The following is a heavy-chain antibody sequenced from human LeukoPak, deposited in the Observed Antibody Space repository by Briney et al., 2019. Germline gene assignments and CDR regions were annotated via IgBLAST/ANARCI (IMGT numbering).Heavy chain of an antibody. D-gene: IGHD6-19*01. Sequence: GGSLRLSCVASGFPFSSYWMTWVRQAPGKGLEWVSAISGSGGSTYYADSVKGRFTISRDNSKNTLYLQMNSLRAEDTAVYYCAKDRRRAVAGGVDYWGQGTLVTVSS. V-gene: IGHV3-23*01. J-gene: IGHJ4*02. CDR2: ISGSGGST. CDR1: GFPFSSYW. CDR3: AKDRRRAVAGGVDY.